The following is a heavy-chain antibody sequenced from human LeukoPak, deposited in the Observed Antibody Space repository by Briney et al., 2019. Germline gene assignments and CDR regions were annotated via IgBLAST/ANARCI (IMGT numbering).Heavy chain of an antibody. CDR2: INPSGGST. CDR1: GYTFTSYY. CDR3: ARDSRPSYDSSGYYYPGDY. J-gene: IGHJ4*02. D-gene: IGHD3-22*01. Sequence: ASVKVSCKASGYTFTSYYMHWVRQAPGQGLEWMAIINPSGGSTSYAQKFQGRVTMTRETSTSTVYMELSSLRSEDTAVYYCARDSRPSYDSSGYYYPGDYWGQGTLVTVSS. V-gene: IGHV1-46*01.